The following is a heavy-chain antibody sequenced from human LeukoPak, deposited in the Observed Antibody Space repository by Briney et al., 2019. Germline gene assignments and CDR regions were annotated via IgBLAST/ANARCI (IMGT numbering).Heavy chain of an antibody. CDR1: GGSLSNISYY. Sequence: SETLSLTCTVSGGSLSNISYYWDWLRQPPGNGLEWIGTINYSGSTYYIPSLQSRVTISADTSKNQVFLRLSSVTAADTAVYYCARRSGSYVYWGQGTLVTVSS. CDR3: ARRSGSYVY. J-gene: IGHJ1*01. D-gene: IGHD1-26*01. V-gene: IGHV4-39*07. CDR2: INYSGST.